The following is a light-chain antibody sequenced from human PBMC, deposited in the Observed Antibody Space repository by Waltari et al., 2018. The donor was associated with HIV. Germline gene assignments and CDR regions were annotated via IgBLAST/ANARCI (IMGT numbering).Light chain of an antibody. CDR3: QQYYSIPYT. CDR2: WAA. J-gene: IGKJ2*01. Sequence: DIAMTQSPESLPLALGESATIPCQSRQNIIYSANTKGYLAWYQKKAGQSPKLLIYWAATRDSGVPERFSGIGSGTDFTLSINSLQAEDVAVYYCQQYYSIPYTFGQGTKLEIE. CDR1: QNIIYSANTKGY. V-gene: IGKV4-1*01.